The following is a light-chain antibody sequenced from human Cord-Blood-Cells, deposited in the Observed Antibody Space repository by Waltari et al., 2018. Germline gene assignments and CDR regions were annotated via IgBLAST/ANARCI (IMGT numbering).Light chain of an antibody. Sequence: QSALTQPASVSGSPGQSITISCTGTSSDVGGYNYVSWYQQHPGKAPKRTFDDVRNRPSGVSNRFSGSKSGSTASLTISGLQAEDEADYYCSSYTSSSTLVFGGGTKLTVL. J-gene: IGLJ2*01. CDR1: SSDVGGYNY. CDR3: SSYTSSSTLV. V-gene: IGLV2-14*01. CDR2: DVR.